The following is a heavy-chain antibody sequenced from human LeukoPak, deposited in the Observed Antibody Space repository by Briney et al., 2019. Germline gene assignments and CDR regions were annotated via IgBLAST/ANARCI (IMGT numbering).Heavy chain of an antibody. CDR1: GFIFSSYW. D-gene: IGHD1-26*01. J-gene: IGHJ4*02. CDR2: INSDGSST. Sequence: PGGSLRLSCAASGFIFSSYWMHWVRQAPGKGLAWVSRINSDGSSTSYADSVKGRFTISRDNAKNTLYLQMNSLRAEDTAVYYCARQGMVGATDYWGQGTLVTVSS. V-gene: IGHV3-74*01. CDR3: ARQGMVGATDY.